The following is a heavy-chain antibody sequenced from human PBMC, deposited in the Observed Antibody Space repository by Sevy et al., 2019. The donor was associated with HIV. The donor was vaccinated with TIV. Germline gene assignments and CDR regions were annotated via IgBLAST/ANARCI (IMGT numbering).Heavy chain of an antibody. CDR1: GGSITSLY. Sequence: SETLSLTCTVSGGSITSLYWNWIRQPPGKGLEWIANIYYNGHINYNPSLKSRVTFSLDTSTNKFSLRLSSVTAADTAMYYCAGENAWGRGYSWGQGTLVTVSS. CDR2: IYYNGHI. J-gene: IGHJ4*02. V-gene: IGHV4-59*08. CDR3: AGENAWGRGYS. D-gene: IGHD1-26*01.